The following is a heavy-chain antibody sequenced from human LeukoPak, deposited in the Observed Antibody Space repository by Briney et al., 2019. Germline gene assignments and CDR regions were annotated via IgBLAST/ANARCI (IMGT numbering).Heavy chain of an antibody. CDR1: GGSISSYY. CDR3: ARALYGDYVRYYYYYGMDV. V-gene: IGHV4-59*01. CDR2: IYYSGST. D-gene: IGHD4-17*01. Sequence: SETLSPTCTVSGGSISSYYWSWIRQPPGKGLEWIGYIYYSGSTNYNPSLKSRVTISVDTSKNQFSLKLSSVTAADTAVYYCARALYGDYVRYYYYYGMDVWGQGTTVTVSS. J-gene: IGHJ6*02.